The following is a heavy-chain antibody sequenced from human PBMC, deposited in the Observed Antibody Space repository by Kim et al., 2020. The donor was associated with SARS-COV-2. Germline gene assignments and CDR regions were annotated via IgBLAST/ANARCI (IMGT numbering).Heavy chain of an antibody. CDR1: GFTVSSNY. D-gene: IGHD6-13*01. J-gene: IGHJ6*02. V-gene: IGHV3-66*01. CDR3: ASPGIAAAGQYYYYGMDV. CDR2: IYSGGST. Sequence: GGSLRLSCAASGFTVSSNYMSWVRQAPGKGLEWVSVIYSGGSTYYADSVKGRFTISRDNSKNTLYLQMNSLRAEDTAVYYCASPGIAAAGQYYYYGMDVWGQGTTVTVSS.